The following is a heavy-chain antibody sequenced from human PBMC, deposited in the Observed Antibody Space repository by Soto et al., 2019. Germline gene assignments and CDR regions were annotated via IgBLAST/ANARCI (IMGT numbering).Heavy chain of an antibody. CDR3: TTVVEALGYYYYGMDV. V-gene: IGHV3-15*01. CDR1: GFTFSNAW. Sequence: EVQLVESGGGLVKPGGSLRLSCAASGFTFSNAWMSWVRQAPGKGLEWVGRIKSKTDGGTTDYAAPVKGRFTISRDDSKNTLYLQMNSLKTEDTAVYYCTTVVEALGYYYYGMDVWVQGTTVTVSS. J-gene: IGHJ6*02. D-gene: IGHD3-16*01. CDR2: IKSKTDGGTT.